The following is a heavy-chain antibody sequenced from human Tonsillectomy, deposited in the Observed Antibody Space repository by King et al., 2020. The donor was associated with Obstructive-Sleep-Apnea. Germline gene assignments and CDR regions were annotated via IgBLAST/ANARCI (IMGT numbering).Heavy chain of an antibody. CDR1: GFTFSRYG. V-gene: IGHV3-64*01. D-gene: IGHD3-16*01. CDR3: ARRGISMTDAFDI. J-gene: IGHJ3*02. CDR2: ISSNGGST. Sequence: DVQLVESGGGLVQPGGSLRLSCAASGFTFSRYGMHWVRQAPGKGLEYVSGISSNGGSTNYAKSVKGRFTISRDNSKNTLYLQMGSLRAEDMAVYYCARRGISMTDAFDIWGQGTMVTVSS.